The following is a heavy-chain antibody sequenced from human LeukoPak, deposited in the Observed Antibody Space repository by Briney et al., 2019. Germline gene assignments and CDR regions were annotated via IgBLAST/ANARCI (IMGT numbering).Heavy chain of an antibody. CDR3: ARAYCGGDCYYDNYALDV. J-gene: IGHJ6*04. Sequence: PSGGSLRLSCAASGFTFTNAWMCWVRQAPGKGLEWVSIIYSGGSTFYADSVKGRFTISRDNSKNTLYLQMNSLTVEDTAVYYCARAYCGGDCYYDNYALDVWGTGTTVTVSS. CDR1: GFTFTNAW. V-gene: IGHV3-53*01. D-gene: IGHD2-21*02. CDR2: IYSGGST.